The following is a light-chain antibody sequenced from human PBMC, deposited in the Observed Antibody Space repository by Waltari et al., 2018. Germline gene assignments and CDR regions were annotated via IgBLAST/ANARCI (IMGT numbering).Light chain of an antibody. CDR3: MQTTQFPHT. V-gene: IGKV2-24*01. CDR2: KIS. J-gene: IGKJ4*01. Sequence: DIVMTQTPLSSPVTLGQPASISCNSRQSLVHSAGYTYLSWLQQRPGQPPRLLIYKISSRFSGVPDRFSGSGAGTDFTLKISRVEAEDVGVYYCMQTTQFPHTFGGGTKVEIK. CDR1: QSLVHSAGYTY.